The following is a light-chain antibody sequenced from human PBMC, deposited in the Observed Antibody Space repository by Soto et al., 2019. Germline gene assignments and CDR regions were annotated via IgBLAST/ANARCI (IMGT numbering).Light chain of an antibody. J-gene: IGKJ5*01. CDR2: LGS. Sequence: DIVMTQSPLSLPVTPGEPASISCRSSQRLLHSNGNDYLDWYLQKPGQSPQLLIYLGSNRASGVPDRFSGSGSGTDFTLKISRVEAEDVGVYYCMQALQTPRTFGQGTRLEIK. CDR3: MQALQTPRT. V-gene: IGKV2-28*01. CDR1: QRLLHSNGNDY.